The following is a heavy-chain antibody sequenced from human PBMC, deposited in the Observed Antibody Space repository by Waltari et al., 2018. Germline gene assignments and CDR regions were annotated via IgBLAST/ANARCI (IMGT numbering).Heavy chain of an antibody. D-gene: IGHD6-13*01. CDR3: ARLDTAGGYYFDY. CDR2: IYPGDSDT. Sequence: EVQLVQSGAEVKKPGESLKSSCKGSGYSFTSYWIGWVRQMPGKGLEWMGCIYPGDSDTIYSPSFHGQVTISADKSISTAYLQWSSLKASDTAMYYCARLDTAGGYYFDYWGQGTLVTVSS. CDR1: GYSFTSYW. J-gene: IGHJ4*02. V-gene: IGHV5-51*01.